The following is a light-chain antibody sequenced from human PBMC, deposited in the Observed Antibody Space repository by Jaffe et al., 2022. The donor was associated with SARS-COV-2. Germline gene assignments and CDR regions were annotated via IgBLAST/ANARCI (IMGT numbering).Light chain of an antibody. CDR1: QSLLHRNGYNY. J-gene: IGKJ2*01. CDR3: MQGVQHPYT. Sequence: DIVVTQSPLSLSVTPAESASISCRSSQSLLHRNGYNYLDWYLQKPGQSPQLLIYFGSHRASGVPDRFSGSGSGTDFTLRISRVEAEDVGVYYCMQGVQHPYTFGQGTKLEIK. CDR2: FGS. V-gene: IGKV2-28*01.